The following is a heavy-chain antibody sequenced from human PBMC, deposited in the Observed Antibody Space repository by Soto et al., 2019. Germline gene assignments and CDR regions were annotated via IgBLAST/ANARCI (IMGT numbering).Heavy chain of an antibody. V-gene: IGHV3-74*01. CDR1: GFTFSRYW. CDR2: INSDGSYT. Sequence: EVQLVESGGGLVQPGGSLRLSCAASGFTFSRYWMHWGRQAPGKGLVWVSRINSDGSYTSYADSVKVRFTISRDNAKNTLYLQMNSLRAEDTAVYYCASTTDYGLFDIWGQGTMVTVSS. D-gene: IGHD3-16*01. CDR3: ASTTDYGLFDI. J-gene: IGHJ3*02.